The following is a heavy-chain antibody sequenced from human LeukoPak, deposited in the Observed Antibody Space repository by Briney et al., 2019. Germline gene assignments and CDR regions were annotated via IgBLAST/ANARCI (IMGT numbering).Heavy chain of an antibody. V-gene: IGHV3-30*18. D-gene: IGHD2-21*02. Sequence: QSGGSLRLSCAASGFTFSNYGMHWVRQAPGKGLEWVALISYDGSTKHYADSVKGRFTISRDNSKNTLYLQMNSLRTDDTAVYYCAKARTGVVTVTVFDYWGQGTLVTVSS. J-gene: IGHJ4*02. CDR3: AKARTGVVTVTVFDY. CDR2: ISYDGSTK. CDR1: GFTFSNYG.